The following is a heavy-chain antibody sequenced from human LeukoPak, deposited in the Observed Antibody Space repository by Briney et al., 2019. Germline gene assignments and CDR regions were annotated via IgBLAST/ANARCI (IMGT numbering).Heavy chain of an antibody. D-gene: IGHD3-9*01. Sequence: ASVKFSCKASGYSFTSYGISWVRQAPGQGLEWMGWISAYNGNRNYAQKLQGRVTMTTDTSTSTAYMELRSLRSDDTAVYYCGRGELRYLDWLSVWGQGTPVTVSS. J-gene: IGHJ4*02. V-gene: IGHV1-18*01. CDR2: ISAYNGNR. CDR1: GYSFTSYG. CDR3: GRGELRYLDWLSV.